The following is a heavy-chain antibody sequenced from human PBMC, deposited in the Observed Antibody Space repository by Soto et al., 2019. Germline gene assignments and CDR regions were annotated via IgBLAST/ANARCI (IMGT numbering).Heavy chain of an antibody. CDR3: ARFIQLWTSDAFDI. D-gene: IGHD5-18*01. CDR2: IWYDGSNK. J-gene: IGHJ3*02. V-gene: IGHV3-33*01. CDR1: GFTFSSYG. Sequence: GGSLRLSCAASGFTFSSYGMHWVRQAPGKGLEWVAVIWYDGSNKYYADSVKGRFTISRDNSKNTLYLQMNSLRAEDTAVYYSARFIQLWTSDAFDIWGQGTMVTGSS.